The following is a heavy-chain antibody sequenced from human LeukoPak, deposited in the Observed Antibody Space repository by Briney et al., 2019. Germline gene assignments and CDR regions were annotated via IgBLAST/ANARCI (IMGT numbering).Heavy chain of an antibody. D-gene: IGHD3-22*01. CDR1: GYTFTGYY. V-gene: IGHV1-2*02. J-gene: IGHJ4*02. Sequence: ASVKVSCKASGYTFTGYYMHWVRQAPGQGLEWMGWINPNSGGTNYAQKLQGRVSMTRDTSISTAYMELSRLRSDDTAVYYCARGEDSYDSSGYWGQGTLVTVSS. CDR3: ARGEDSYDSSGY. CDR2: INPNSGGT.